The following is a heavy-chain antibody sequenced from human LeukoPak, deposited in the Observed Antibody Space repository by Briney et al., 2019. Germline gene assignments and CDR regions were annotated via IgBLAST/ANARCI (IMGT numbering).Heavy chain of an antibody. J-gene: IGHJ4*02. CDR2: ISIHGGDT. V-gene: IGHV3-64*01. CDR1: GFTFSSYA. CDR3: ARVLRDASGYCDY. Sequence: GGSLRLSCAASGFTFSSYAMHWVRQAPGKGLEYVSAISIHGGDTYYANSVKGRFTISRDNSKNTLYLQMGSLRAEDMAVYYCARVLRDASGYCDYWGQGTMVTVSS. D-gene: IGHD3-22*01.